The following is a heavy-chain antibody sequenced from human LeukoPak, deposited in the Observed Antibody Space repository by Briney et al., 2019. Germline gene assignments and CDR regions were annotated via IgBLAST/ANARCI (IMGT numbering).Heavy chain of an antibody. CDR1: GFTFSSYA. V-gene: IGHV3-23*01. D-gene: IGHD2-2*01. Sequence: GASLRLSCAASGFTFSSYAMSWVRQAPGKGLEWVSAISGSGGSTYYADFVKGRFTNSRDNSKNTLYLQMNSLRAEDTAVYYCAKLGCSSTSCLYGMDVWGQGTTVTVSS. CDR2: ISGSGGST. CDR3: AKLGCSSTSCLYGMDV. J-gene: IGHJ6*02.